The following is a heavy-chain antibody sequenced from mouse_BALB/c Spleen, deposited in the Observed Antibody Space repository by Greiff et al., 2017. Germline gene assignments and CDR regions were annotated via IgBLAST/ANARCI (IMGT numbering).Heavy chain of an antibody. V-gene: IGHV1-87*01. D-gene: IGHD1-1*01. CDR2: IYPGDGDT. Sequence: QVQLQQSGAELARPGASVKLSCKASGYTFTSYWMQWVKQRPGQGLEWIGAIYPGDGDTRYTQKFKGKATLTADKSSSTAYMQLSSLASEDSAVYYCASLNYYGSSWFADWGQGTLVTVSA. CDR3: ASLNYYGSSWFAD. J-gene: IGHJ3*01. CDR1: GYTFTSYW.